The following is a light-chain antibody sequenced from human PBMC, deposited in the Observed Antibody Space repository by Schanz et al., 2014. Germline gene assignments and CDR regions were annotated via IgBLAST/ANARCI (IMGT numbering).Light chain of an antibody. Sequence: QAVVTQEPSLTVSPGGTVTLTCGSTTGYVTSGHYPYWFQQKPGQAPRTLIYDATNKHSWTPARFSGSLLGGKAALTLSGAQPEDEAEYFCLLQYSGGSRVFGGGTKLTV. CDR3: LLQYSGGSRV. J-gene: IGLJ3*02. CDR1: TGYVTSGHY. CDR2: DAT. V-gene: IGLV7-46*01.